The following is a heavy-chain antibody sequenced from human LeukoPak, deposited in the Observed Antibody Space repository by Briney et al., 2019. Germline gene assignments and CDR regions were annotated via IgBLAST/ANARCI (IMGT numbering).Heavy chain of an antibody. CDR2: IKQDGSEK. Sequence: GGSLRLSCAASGFAFSSNWMSWVRQAPGKGLEWVANIKQDGSEKYYVDSVKGRFTISRDNAKNSLYLQMNSLRAEDTAVYYCAVAVAGTGIDYWGQGTLVTVSS. CDR3: AVAVAGTGIDY. J-gene: IGHJ4*02. D-gene: IGHD6-19*01. CDR1: GFAFSSNW. V-gene: IGHV3-7*01.